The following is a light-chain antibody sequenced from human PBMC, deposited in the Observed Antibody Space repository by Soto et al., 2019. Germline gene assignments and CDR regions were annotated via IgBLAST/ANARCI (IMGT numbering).Light chain of an antibody. Sequence: EIVLTQSPGTLSLSPGAGAPLSCRSSQYIASSYLAWSQQRRGQAPRLLIYGASSRATGIPDRFSGRGSGTDFTLTISRLEPEDFALYYCQQYGRSPITFGLGTRLEIK. CDR1: QYIASSY. CDR2: GAS. CDR3: QQYGRSPIT. V-gene: IGKV3-20*01. J-gene: IGKJ5*01.